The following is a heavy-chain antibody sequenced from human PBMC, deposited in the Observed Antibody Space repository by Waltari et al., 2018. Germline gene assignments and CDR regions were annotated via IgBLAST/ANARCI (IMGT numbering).Heavy chain of an antibody. CDR3: ARDLTDYSSGRAGYYYYYMDV. V-gene: IGHV3-21*01. J-gene: IGHJ6*03. CDR2: ISSSSSYI. CDR1: GFTFSSYS. Sequence: EVQLVESGGGLVKPGGSLGLSCAASGFTFSSYSMNWVRQAPGKGLEWVSSISSSSSYIYYADSVKGRFTISRDNAKNSLYLQMNSLRAEDTAVYYCARDLTDYSSGRAGYYYYYMDVWGKGTTVTVSS. D-gene: IGHD6-19*01.